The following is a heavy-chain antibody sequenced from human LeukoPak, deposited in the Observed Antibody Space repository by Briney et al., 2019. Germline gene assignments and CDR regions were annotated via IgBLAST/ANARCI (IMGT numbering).Heavy chain of an antibody. V-gene: IGHV3-23*01. CDR2: ISGSGGST. J-gene: IGHJ4*02. CDR3: AKTPIVVVTRFDY. CDR1: GFTFSSYA. D-gene: IGHD2-21*02. Sequence: GGSLRLSCAASGFTFSSYAMSWVRQAPGKGLEWVSAISGSGGSTYYADSVKGRFTISRDNSKSTLYLQMNSLRAEDTAVYYCAKTPIVVVTRFDYWGQGTLVTVSS.